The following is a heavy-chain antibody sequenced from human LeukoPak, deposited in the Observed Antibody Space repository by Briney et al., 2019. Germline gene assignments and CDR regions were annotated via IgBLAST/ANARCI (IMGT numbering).Heavy chain of an antibody. D-gene: IGHD3-10*02. CDR3: ARPMRLFGRDAFDI. CDR1: GGSISSGGYY. Sequence: SQTLSLTCTVSGGSISSGGYYWSWIRQHPGKGLEWIGYIYYSGSTYYNPSLKSRVTISVDTSKNQFSLKLSSVTAADTAVYYCARPMRLFGRDAFDIWGQGTMVTVSS. J-gene: IGHJ3*02. V-gene: IGHV4-31*03. CDR2: IYYSGST.